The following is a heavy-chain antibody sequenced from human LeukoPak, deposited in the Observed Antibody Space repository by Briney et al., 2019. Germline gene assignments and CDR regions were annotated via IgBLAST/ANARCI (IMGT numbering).Heavy chain of an antibody. V-gene: IGHV3-30*18. CDR3: ANTVNYYYYYYDMDV. D-gene: IGHD4-17*01. J-gene: IGHJ6*02. Sequence: GRSLRLSCAASGFTFSSYGMHWVRQAPGMGLEWVAVISYDGSKKYYADSVKGRFTISRDDSKNTLYLQMNSLRAEDTAVYYCANTVNYYYYYYDMDVWGQGTTVTVSS. CDR1: GFTFSSYG. CDR2: ISYDGSKK.